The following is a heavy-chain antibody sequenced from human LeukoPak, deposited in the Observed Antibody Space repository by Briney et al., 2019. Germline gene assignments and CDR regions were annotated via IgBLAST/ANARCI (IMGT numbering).Heavy chain of an antibody. J-gene: IGHJ4*02. D-gene: IGHD2-2*02. Sequence: PGGSLRLSCAASGFTVSSNYMSWVRQAPGKGLDWVSVIYSGGSTYYADSVKGRFTISRDNSKNTLYLQMNSLRAEDTAVYYCARDRGCSSTSCYKRGLDYWGQGTLVTVSS. V-gene: IGHV3-66*02. CDR1: GFTVSSNY. CDR2: IYSGGST. CDR3: ARDRGCSSTSCYKRGLDY.